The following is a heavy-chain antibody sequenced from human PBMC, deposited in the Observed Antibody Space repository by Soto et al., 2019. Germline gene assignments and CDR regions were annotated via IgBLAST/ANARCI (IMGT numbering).Heavy chain of an antibody. CDR3: AQALVFTGGDGFDS. V-gene: IGHV4-31*02. D-gene: IGHD1-1*01. Sequence: QVRLQEWGPGLVKPSQTLSLKCSVSGGSITTGGRYWSWIRQLPGKGLEWIGDIYYSGNTYYNASLKSRITISVEAAKNQFSLKLSSVTAADTGVYYCAQALVFTGGDGFDSWGQGRLVTVSS. CDR1: GGSITTGGRY. CDR2: IYYSGNT. J-gene: IGHJ3*02.